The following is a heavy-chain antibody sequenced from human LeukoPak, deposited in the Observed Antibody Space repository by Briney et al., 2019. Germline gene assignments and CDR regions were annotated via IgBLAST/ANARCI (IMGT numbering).Heavy chain of an antibody. D-gene: IGHD5-18*01. CDR1: GGTFSSYA. V-gene: IGHV1-69*04. J-gene: IGHJ4*02. Sequence: SVKVSCKASGGTFSSYAISWVRQAPGQGLEWMGRIIPILGIANYAQKFQGRVTITADKSTSTAYMELSSLRSEDTAVYYCARDQASYGPFDHWGQGTLVTVSS. CDR2: IIPILGIA. CDR3: ARDQASYGPFDH.